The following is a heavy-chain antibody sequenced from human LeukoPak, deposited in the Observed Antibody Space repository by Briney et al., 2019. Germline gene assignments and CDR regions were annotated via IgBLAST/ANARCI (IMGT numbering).Heavy chain of an antibody. CDR1: GFTFSDYD. D-gene: IGHD1-1*01. CDR3: ARVAKERIGGVHYFDY. V-gene: IGHV3-13*01. J-gene: IGHJ4*02. CDR2: VGTAGGT. Sequence: GGSLRLSCAASGFTFSDYDMHWVRQATGKGLEWVSAVGTAGGTYYTGSVKGRFTISRENAKNSLYLQMNSLRAGDTAVYYCARVAKERIGGVHYFDYWGQGTLVTVSS.